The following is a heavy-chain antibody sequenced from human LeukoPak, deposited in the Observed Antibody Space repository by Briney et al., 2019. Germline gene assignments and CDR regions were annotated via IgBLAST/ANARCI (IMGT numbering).Heavy chain of an antibody. J-gene: IGHJ6*02. V-gene: IGHV1-2*02. D-gene: IGHD4-17*01. CDR3: ARVSTVTTLIHYYGMDV. CDR1: GYTFTGYY. CDR2: ISPNSGGT. Sequence: ASVKVSCKASGYTFTGYYMHWVRQAPGQGLEWMGWISPNSGGTNYAQKFQGRVTMTRDTSISTAYMELSRLRSDDTAVYYCARVSTVTTLIHYYGMDVWGQGTTVTVSS.